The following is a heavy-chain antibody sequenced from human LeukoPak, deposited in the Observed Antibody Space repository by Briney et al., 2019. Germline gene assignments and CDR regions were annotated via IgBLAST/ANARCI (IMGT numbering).Heavy chain of an antibody. Sequence: SETLSLTCTVSGGSITSYYYTWIRQPPGKGLEWIGYIYYSGNTNYNPSLKSRVTMSLDMSKNQFSLRLTSVTAADTAVYCCAREDSGTSIDYWGQGTLVTVSS. CDR1: GGSITSYY. CDR2: IYYSGNT. V-gene: IGHV4-59*01. J-gene: IGHJ4*01. CDR3: AREDSGTSIDY. D-gene: IGHD1-26*01.